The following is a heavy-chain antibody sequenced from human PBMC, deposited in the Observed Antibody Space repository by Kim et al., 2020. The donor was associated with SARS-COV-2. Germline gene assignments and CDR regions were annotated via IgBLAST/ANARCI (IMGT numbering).Heavy chain of an antibody. CDR1: GYSFASYW. Sequence: GESLKISCKASGYSFASYWIGWVRQKPGKGLEWMGIIYPRDSDTRYSPSFQGQVTISADKSISTAYLQWSSLKASDTAMYYCARQGVGATLDVWGQGTTVTVSS. CDR2: IYPRDSDT. CDR3: ARQGVGATLDV. J-gene: IGHJ6*02. V-gene: IGHV5-51*01. D-gene: IGHD1-26*01.